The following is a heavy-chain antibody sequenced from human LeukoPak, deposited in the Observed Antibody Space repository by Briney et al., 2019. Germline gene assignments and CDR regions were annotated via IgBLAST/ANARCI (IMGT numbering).Heavy chain of an antibody. CDR3: ARARPARPPYYYYYYGMDV. CDR1: GGSISSYY. Sequence: KSSETLSLTCTVSGGSISSYYWSWIRQPPGKGLEWIGYIYYSGSTNYNPSLKSRVNISVDTSKNQFSLKLSSVTAADTAVYYCARARPARPPYYYYYYGMDVWGQGTTVTVSS. J-gene: IGHJ6*02. CDR2: IYYSGST. D-gene: IGHD6-6*01. V-gene: IGHV4-59*01.